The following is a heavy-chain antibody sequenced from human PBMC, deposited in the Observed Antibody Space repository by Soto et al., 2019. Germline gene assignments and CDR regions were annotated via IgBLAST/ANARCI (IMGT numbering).Heavy chain of an antibody. CDR1: GDSVSSGTYY. D-gene: IGHD6-19*01. CDR2: SYHSGET. J-gene: IGHJ4*02. V-gene: IGHV4-61*01. CDR3: APKSGLDGGFDF. Sequence: QVQLQESGPGLVKPSETLSLTCTVSGDSVSSGTYYWTWIRQPPGMGLEYIGFSYHSGETNYSPSLKSRVTISVDPSKNQFSLKLTSVTAADTAVYYCAPKSGLDGGFDFWGRGTLVTVSS.